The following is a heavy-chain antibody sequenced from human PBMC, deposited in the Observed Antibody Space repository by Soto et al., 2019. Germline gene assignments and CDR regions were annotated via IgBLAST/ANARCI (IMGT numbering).Heavy chain of an antibody. CDR1: GGSFSGYY. J-gene: IGHJ6*02. CDR3: AISSFLPCGDLFHGLDV. CDR2: VNHGGTS. V-gene: IGHV4-34*01. D-gene: IGHD3-10*01. Sequence: QVQLQQWGAGLLKPSETLSLTCAVHGGSFSGYYWDWIRQPPGKGLEWIGEVNHGGTSNYNPSLTIRALISVDXSXKXXSLKLPSVTAEDTALYFCAISSFLPCGDLFHGLDVWGQGTTVTVSS.